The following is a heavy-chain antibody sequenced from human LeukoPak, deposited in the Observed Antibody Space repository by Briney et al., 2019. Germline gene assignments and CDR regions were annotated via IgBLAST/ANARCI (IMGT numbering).Heavy chain of an antibody. V-gene: IGHV3-23*01. D-gene: IGHD3-10*01. J-gene: IGHJ4*02. Sequence: GALRLSCAASGFTFSSYAMSWVRQAPGKGLEWVSAISGSGGSTYYADSVKGRFTISRDNSKNTLYLQMNSLRAEDTAVYYCARDRDGSGIHDYWGQGTLVTVSS. CDR1: GFTFSSYA. CDR3: ARDRDGSGIHDY. CDR2: ISGSGGST.